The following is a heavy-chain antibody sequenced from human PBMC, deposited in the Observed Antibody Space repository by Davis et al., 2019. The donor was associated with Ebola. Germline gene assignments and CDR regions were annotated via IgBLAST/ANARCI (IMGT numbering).Heavy chain of an antibody. CDR2: ISWNSGSI. CDR3: AKDIGRSRQQLVDV. Sequence: SLKISCAASGFTFDDYAMHWVRQAPGKGLEWVSGISWNSGSIGYADSVKGRFTISRDNAKNSLYLQMNSLRAEDTALYYCAKDIGRSRQQLVDVWGKGTTVTVSS. CDR1: GFTFDDYA. D-gene: IGHD6-13*01. V-gene: IGHV3-9*01. J-gene: IGHJ6*04.